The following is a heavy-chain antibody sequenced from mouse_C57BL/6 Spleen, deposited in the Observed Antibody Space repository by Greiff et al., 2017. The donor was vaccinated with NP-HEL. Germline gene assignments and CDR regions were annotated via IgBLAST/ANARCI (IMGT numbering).Heavy chain of an antibody. D-gene: IGHD2-13*01. CDR3: AIEDDYYGDGDGQYYDAMDY. Sequence: QVQLQQPGAELVKPGASVKMSCTASGYTFTSYWITWVKQRPGQGLEWIGDIYPGSGSTNYNEKFKSRATLAVDTSYSTAYMQLSSLTSEDAAFDYRAIEDDYYGDGDGQYYDAMDYWGQGTSVTVSS. CDR1: GYTFTSYW. J-gene: IGHJ4*01. V-gene: IGHV1-55*01. CDR2: IYPGSGST.